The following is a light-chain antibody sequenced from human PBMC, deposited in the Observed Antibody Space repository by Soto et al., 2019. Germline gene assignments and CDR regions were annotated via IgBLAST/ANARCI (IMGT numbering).Light chain of an antibody. CDR1: QSVSNN. Sequence: EIVMTQSPATLSVSPGERATLSCRASQSVSNNLAWYQQKPGQAPRLLIYHASTRATGIPARFSSGGSGTEFTLTISSLQSEDFAVYYCQQDNKWPLTFGGGTKVEIK. CDR2: HAS. J-gene: IGKJ4*01. V-gene: IGKV3-15*01. CDR3: QQDNKWPLT.